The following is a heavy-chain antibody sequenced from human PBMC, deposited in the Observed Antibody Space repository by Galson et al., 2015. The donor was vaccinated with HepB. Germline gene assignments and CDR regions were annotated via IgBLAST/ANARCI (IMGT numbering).Heavy chain of an antibody. CDR1: GFTFGSYW. Sequence: SLRLSCAGSGFTFGSYWMSWVRQAPGKGLEWVANIKYDGSEKYYVDSVRGRFTISRDNAKDSVFLQMNGLRAEDTALYYCATSPGGPFFFDYWGQGTQVTVSS. CDR3: ATSPGGPFFFDY. D-gene: IGHD3-10*01. V-gene: IGHV3-7*01. CDR2: IKYDGSEK. J-gene: IGHJ4*02.